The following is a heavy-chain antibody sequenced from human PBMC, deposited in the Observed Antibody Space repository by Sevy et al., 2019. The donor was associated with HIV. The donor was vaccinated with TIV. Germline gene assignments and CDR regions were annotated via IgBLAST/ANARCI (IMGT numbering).Heavy chain of an antibody. Sequence: GGSLRLSCAASGFTFSSYAMSWVRQAPGKGLEWVSAISGSGGSTYYADSVKGRFTISRDNSKNTLYLQMNSLRAEGTAVYYCAKVSYDSSGYYYPYFDYWGQRTLVTVSS. CDR1: GFTFSSYA. V-gene: IGHV3-23*01. CDR3: AKVSYDSSGYYYPYFDY. CDR2: ISGSGGST. D-gene: IGHD3-22*01. J-gene: IGHJ4*02.